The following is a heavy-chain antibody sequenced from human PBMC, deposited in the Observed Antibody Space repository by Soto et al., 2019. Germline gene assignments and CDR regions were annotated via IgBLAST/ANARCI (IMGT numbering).Heavy chain of an antibody. CDR2: ISSPSSSI. CDR3: ARDLTFPATRRGMDV. Sequence: EVQLVESGGGLVQPGGSLRLSCASSGFTFSTYSMNWVRQAPGKGLEWISYISSPSSSIYYADSIKGRFTISRENAKNSLYMQMSRLRDEDTAVYYCARDLTFPATRRGMDVWGQGTTVTVSS. J-gene: IGHJ6*02. CDR1: GFTFSTYS. V-gene: IGHV3-48*02.